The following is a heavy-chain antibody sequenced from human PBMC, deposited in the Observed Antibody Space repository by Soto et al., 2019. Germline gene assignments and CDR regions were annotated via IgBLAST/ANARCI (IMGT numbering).Heavy chain of an antibody. CDR2: ISYDGSNK. CDR3: AKDRWDYGDYLLYYFDY. D-gene: IGHD4-17*01. J-gene: IGHJ4*02. Sequence: GGSLRLSCAASGCTFSSYGMHWVSQAPGKGLEWVAVISYDGSNKYYADSVKGRFTISRDNSKNTLYLQMNSLRAEDTAVYYCAKDRWDYGDYLLYYFDYWGQGTLVTVSS. V-gene: IGHV3-30*18. CDR1: GCTFSSYG.